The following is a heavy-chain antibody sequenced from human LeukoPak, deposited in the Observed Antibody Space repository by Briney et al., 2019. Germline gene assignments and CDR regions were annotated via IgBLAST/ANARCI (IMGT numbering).Heavy chain of an antibody. CDR2: INPGGGST. Sequence: ASVKVSCKASGYTFTSYYMHWVRQAPGQGLEWMGIINPGGGSTGYAQKFQGRVTMTRDMSTSTVYMELSSLRSEDTAVYYCASTPLYYDSSGYYTPFDYWGQGTLVTVSS. CDR3: ASTPLYYDSSGYYTPFDY. D-gene: IGHD3-22*01. J-gene: IGHJ4*02. V-gene: IGHV1-46*01. CDR1: GYTFTSYY.